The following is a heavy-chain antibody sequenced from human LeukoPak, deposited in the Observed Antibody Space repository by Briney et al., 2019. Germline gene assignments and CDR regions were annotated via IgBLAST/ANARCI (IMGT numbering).Heavy chain of an antibody. CDR2: IYTSGST. CDR3: ARAPWYYGSGVEA. Sequence: SQTLSLTCTVSGGSISSGSYYWSWIRQPAGKGLEWIGRIYTSGSTNYNPSLKSRVTISVDTSKNQFSLKLGSVTAADTAVYYCARAPWYYGSGVEAWRQGTLVTVSS. V-gene: IGHV4-61*02. J-gene: IGHJ5*02. D-gene: IGHD3-10*01. CDR1: GGSISSGSYY.